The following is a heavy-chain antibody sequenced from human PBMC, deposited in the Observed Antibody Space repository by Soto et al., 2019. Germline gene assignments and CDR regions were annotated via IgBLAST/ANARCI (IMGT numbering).Heavy chain of an antibody. CDR2: ISDDGSNK. J-gene: IGHJ6*02. D-gene: IGHD3-10*01. CDR3: AKERYGQLWLEDYGLDV. Sequence: QVQLVESGGGVVQSGRSLRLSCAASGFTFSSYGIQWVRQAPGKGLEWVALISDDGSNKYYADSVKGRFTTSRDNSKNTLYLQMNSLRPEDTAVYYCAKERYGQLWLEDYGLDVWGHGTTVTVSS. V-gene: IGHV3-30*18. CDR1: GFTFSSYG.